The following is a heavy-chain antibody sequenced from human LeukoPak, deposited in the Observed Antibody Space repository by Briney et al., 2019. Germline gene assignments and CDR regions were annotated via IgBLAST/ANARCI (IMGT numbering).Heavy chain of an antibody. CDR3: VISPNTYDFDY. CDR2: IYSGGST. D-gene: IGHD2-2*02. J-gene: IGHJ4*02. CDR1: GVTVSSHY. V-gene: IGHV3-53*01. Sequence: GGSLRLSCAASGVTVSSHYMSWVRQAPGKGLEWVSVIYSGGSTYYADSVKGRFTISRDSSKNTLYLQVNSLRAEDTAVYYCVISPNTYDFDYWGQGTLVTVSS.